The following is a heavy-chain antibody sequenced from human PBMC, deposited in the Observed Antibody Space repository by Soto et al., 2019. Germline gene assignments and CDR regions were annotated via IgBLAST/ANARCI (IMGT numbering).Heavy chain of an antibody. CDR1: GFTLSNYA. CDR2: ISGNGAGT. CDR3: TKTHDYTSSACDY. V-gene: IGHV3-23*01. Sequence: EVPLLESGGGLVQPGGSLRLSCAASGFTLSNYAMTWVRQAPGKGLEWVSGISGNGAGTYYAGSVKGRFIISRDNSKNTLFLQMDSLRAEDTAVYYCTKTHDYTSSACDYWGQGTLVTVSS. D-gene: IGHD6-13*01. J-gene: IGHJ4*02.